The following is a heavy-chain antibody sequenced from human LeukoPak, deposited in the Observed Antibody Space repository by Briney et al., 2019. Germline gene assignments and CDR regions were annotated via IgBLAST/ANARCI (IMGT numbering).Heavy chain of an antibody. CDR1: GYTFTKNG. V-gene: IGHV1-46*01. CDR3: ARGGLQLLAPLDY. CDR2: INPSAGST. J-gene: IGHJ4*02. Sequence: ASVKVSCKASGYTFTKNGINWVRQAPGQGLEWMGIINPSAGSTSYAQKFQGRVTMTRDTSTSTVYMELSSLRSEDTAVYYCARGGLQLLAPLDYWGQGTLVTVSS. D-gene: IGHD5-18*01.